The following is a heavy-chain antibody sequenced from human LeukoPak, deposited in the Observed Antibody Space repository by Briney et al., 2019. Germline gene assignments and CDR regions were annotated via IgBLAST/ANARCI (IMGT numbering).Heavy chain of an antibody. V-gene: IGHV1-2*02. CDR2: INADSGVT. Sequence: ASVRVSCKASGYTFTVYYLRWVRQAPGQGLEWMGWINADSGVTSYAQNFQGRVTMTRNTSISTVYMDLSSLRSDDTAMYYCARDGSVPYDYWGQGTLVSVSS. J-gene: IGHJ4*02. CDR1: GYTFTVYY. CDR3: ARDGSVPYDY.